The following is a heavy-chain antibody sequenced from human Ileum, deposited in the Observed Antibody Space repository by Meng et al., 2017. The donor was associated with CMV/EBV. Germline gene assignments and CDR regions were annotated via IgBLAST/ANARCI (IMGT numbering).Heavy chain of an antibody. D-gene: IGHD6-19*01. CDR3: VRAASYSSRWSRGYFDY. CDR1: SSNSAI. J-gene: IGHJ4*02. CDR2: TYYRSKWYH. V-gene: IGHV6-1*01. Sequence: SSNSAIWHWIRQSPSRGLEWLGRTYYRSKWYHDYAISVQSRITIDPDTSKNHFSLQLNSVTPEDTAVYFCVRAASYSSRWSRGYFDYWGRGTLVTVSS.